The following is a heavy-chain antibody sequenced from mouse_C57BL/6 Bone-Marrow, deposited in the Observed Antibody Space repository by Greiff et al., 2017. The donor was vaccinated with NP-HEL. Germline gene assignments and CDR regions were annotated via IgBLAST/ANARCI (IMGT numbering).Heavy chain of an antibody. CDR1: GFTFSDYY. Sequence: EVKLQESGGGLVQPGGSLKLSCAASGFTFSDYYMYWVRQTPEKRLEWVAYISTGGGSTYYPDTVKGRFTISRDNAKNTLYLQMSRLKSEDTAMYYCASDGYWIYAMDYWGQGTSVTVSS. D-gene: IGHD2-3*01. J-gene: IGHJ4*01. CDR2: ISTGGGST. CDR3: ASDGYWIYAMDY. V-gene: IGHV5-12*01.